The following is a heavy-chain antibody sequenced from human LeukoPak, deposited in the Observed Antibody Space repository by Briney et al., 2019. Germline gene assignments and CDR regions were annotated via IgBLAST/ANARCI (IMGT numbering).Heavy chain of an antibody. J-gene: IGHJ4*02. CDR3: ARGVATTVSGIDY. CDR2: LYYSGST. V-gene: IGHV4-39*07. CDR1: GGSIRSSSYY. Sequence: SETLSLTCTVSGGSIRSSSYYGGWIRQPPGKGLESNGRLYYSGSTYYNPSMKSRVTISVDTSKNQFSLKLSSVTAADTAVYYCARGVATTVSGIDYWGQGTLVTVSS. D-gene: IGHD5-24*01.